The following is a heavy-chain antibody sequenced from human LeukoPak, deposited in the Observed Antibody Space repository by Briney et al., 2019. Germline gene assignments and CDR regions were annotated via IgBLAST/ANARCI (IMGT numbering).Heavy chain of an antibody. CDR1: GYSISSGYY. CDR2: INHSGST. J-gene: IGHJ6*03. D-gene: IGHD3-3*01. Sequence: PSETLSLTCAVSGYSISSGYYWGWIRQPPGKGLEWIGEINHSGSTNYNPSLKSRVTISVDTSKNQFSLKLSSVTAADTAVYYCARGRLKDYDFWSGYYTPTYYYYYMDVWGKGTTVTVSS. V-gene: IGHV4-38-2*01. CDR3: ARGRLKDYDFWSGYYTPTYYYYYMDV.